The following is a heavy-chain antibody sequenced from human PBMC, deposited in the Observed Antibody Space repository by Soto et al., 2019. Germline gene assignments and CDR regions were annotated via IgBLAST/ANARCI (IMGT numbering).Heavy chain of an antibody. V-gene: IGHV3-7*01. D-gene: IGHD3-16*01. CDR2: INQDGSER. CDR3: VCGGNFFVY. J-gene: IGHJ4*02. Sequence: VQLVESGGGLVQPGGSLRLPCAASGFTFSTYWMTWVRQPPGKGLEWVASINQDGSERYYVDSVRGRFTISRDNAKNSLYLPMNSLRAEDTAVYYCVCGGNFFVYWGQGTLVTVSP. CDR1: GFTFSTYW.